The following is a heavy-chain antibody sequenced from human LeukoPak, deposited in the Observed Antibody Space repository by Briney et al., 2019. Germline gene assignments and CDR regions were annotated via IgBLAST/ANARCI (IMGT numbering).Heavy chain of an antibody. CDR3: ARESGNDYGEGFDI. D-gene: IGHD4-17*01. Sequence: GGSLRLSCAASGFTFSSYGMHWVRQAPGKGLEWVALIWDDGSNKYYADSVKGRFTISSDTSKNTLYLQMNSPRAEDTAVYYCARESGNDYGEGFDIWGQGTMVTVSS. CDR1: GFTFSSYG. CDR2: IWDDGSNK. J-gene: IGHJ3*02. V-gene: IGHV3-33*01.